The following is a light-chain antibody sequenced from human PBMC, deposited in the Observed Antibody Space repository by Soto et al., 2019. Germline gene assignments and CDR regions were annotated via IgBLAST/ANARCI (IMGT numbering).Light chain of an antibody. Sequence: QSALTQPASVSGSPGPSITISCTGTSSDVGGYNYVSWYQQHPGKAPKLMLYDVSNRPSGVSDRFSGSKSGNTASLTIAGLQAEDEADYYCSSYTSSSTHGVFRGGTKVTVL. J-gene: IGLJ2*01. CDR1: SSDVGGYNY. CDR2: DVS. V-gene: IGLV2-14*01. CDR3: SSYTSSSTHGV.